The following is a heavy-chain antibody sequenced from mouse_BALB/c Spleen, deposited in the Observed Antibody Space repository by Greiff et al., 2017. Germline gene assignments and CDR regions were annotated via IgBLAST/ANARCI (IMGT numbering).Heavy chain of an antibody. Sequence: QVQLQQSGAELMKPGASVKISCKATGYTFSSYWIEWVKQRPGHGLEWIGEILPGSGSTNYNEKFKGKATFTADTSSNTAYMQLSSLTSEDSAVYYCARRGLRSHFDYWGQGTTLTVSS. D-gene: IGHD2-2*01. J-gene: IGHJ2*01. CDR3: ARRGLRSHFDY. V-gene: IGHV1-9*01. CDR2: ILPGSGST. CDR1: GYTFSSYW.